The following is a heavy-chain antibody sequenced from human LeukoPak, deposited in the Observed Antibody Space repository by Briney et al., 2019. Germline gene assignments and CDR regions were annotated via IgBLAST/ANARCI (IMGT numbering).Heavy chain of an antibody. V-gene: IGHV3-48*03. CDR2: ISSSGSTI. D-gene: IGHD3-10*02. Sequence: GGSLRLSCAASGFTFSSYEMNWVRQAPGKGLEWVSYISSSGSTIYYADSVKGRFTISRDNAKNSQYLQMNSLRAEDTAVYYCAELSITMIGGVWGKGTTVTISS. J-gene: IGHJ6*04. CDR1: GFTFSSYE. CDR3: AELSITMIGGV.